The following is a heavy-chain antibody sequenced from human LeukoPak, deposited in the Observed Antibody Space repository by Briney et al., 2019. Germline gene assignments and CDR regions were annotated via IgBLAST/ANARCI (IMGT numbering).Heavy chain of an antibody. D-gene: IGHD3-10*01. CDR2: IRSKTYGGTA. CDR1: GFTFGDYA. Sequence: GGSLRLSCTTSGFTFGDYAVSWVRQAPGKGLEWVGFIRSKTYGGTAEHAASVKDRFTISRDDSKSIAYLQMNSLTTEDTGIYYCNRGGHYDSASYYNVHYWGQGTLVTVTS. V-gene: IGHV3-49*04. J-gene: IGHJ4*02. CDR3: NRGGHYDSASYYNVHY.